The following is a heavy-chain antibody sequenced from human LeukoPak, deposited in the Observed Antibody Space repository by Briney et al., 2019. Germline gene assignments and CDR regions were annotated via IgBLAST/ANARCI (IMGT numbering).Heavy chain of an antibody. CDR2: ISSSSTYI. CDR1: GFTFSSYS. D-gene: IGHD3-10*01. Sequence: GGSLRLSCAASGFTFSSYSMNWVRQPPGKGLEWVSYISSSSTYIYYADSVKGRFTISRDNAKNSLYLQMNSLRAEDTAVYYCARDRDYAFDIWGQRTMVTVSS. CDR3: ARDRDYAFDI. V-gene: IGHV3-21*05. J-gene: IGHJ3*02.